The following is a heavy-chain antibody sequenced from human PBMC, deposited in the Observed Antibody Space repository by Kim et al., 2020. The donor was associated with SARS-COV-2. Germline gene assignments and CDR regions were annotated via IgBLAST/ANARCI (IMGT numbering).Heavy chain of an antibody. D-gene: IGHD3-9*01. J-gene: IGHJ1*01. V-gene: IGHV3-7*03. CDR3: ARTLTGTTESFEY. CDR1: GFTFGSYW. Sequence: GGSLRLSCAASGFTFGSYWMTWVRQAPGKGLEWVANIKQDGSQKYYVDSVKGRFTISRDDAKNSLYLQMNSLGAEDTAVYYCARTLTGTTESFEYWGQGTLVTVSS. CDR2: IKQDGSQK.